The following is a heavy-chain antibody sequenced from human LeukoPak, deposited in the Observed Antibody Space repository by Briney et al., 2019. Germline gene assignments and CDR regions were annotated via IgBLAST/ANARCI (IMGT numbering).Heavy chain of an antibody. CDR1: GFTFSSYA. Sequence: GGSLRLSCAASGFTFSSYAMHWVRQAPGKGLEWVAVISYDGSNKYYADSVKGRFTISRDNSKNTLYLQMNSLRAEDTAVYYCARGEYQLLDAFDIWGQGTMVTVSS. D-gene: IGHD2-2*01. CDR3: ARGEYQLLDAFDI. CDR2: ISYDGSNK. V-gene: IGHV3-30-3*01. J-gene: IGHJ3*02.